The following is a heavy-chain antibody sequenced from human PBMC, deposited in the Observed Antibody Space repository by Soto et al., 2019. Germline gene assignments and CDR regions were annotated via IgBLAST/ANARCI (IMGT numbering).Heavy chain of an antibody. CDR1: GGTFSSYA. CDR3: AREGIAARPEWFDP. CDR2: IIPIFGTA. J-gene: IGHJ5*02. D-gene: IGHD6-6*01. Sequence: ASVKVSCKASGGTFSSYAISWVRQAPGQGLEWMGGIIPIFGTANYAQKFQGRVTITADESTSTAYMELSSLRSEDMAVYYCAREGIAARPEWFDPWGQGTLVTVSS. V-gene: IGHV1-69*13.